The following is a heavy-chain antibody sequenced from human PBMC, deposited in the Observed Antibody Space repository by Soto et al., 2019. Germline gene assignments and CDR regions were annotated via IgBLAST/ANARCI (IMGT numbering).Heavy chain of an antibody. V-gene: IGHV3-23*01. CDR3: DTSIQDWRDGGMAV. D-gene: IGHD3-9*01. Sequence: EVQLLESGGGLVQPGGSLRLSCAASGFTFSSYDMSWVRQAPGKGLEWVSLIGESGSPTYYADSMKGRFTTARDNSSNTLFQEKYRLKAEDTAVYYGDTSIQDWRDGGMAVWGQGTTVTVSS. CDR1: GFTFSSYD. J-gene: IGHJ6*02. CDR2: IGESGSPT.